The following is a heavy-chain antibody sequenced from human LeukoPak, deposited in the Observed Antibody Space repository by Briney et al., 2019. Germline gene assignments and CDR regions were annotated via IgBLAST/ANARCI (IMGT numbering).Heavy chain of an antibody. CDR3: AKVFSNKSGYSSGWYSGFYYYYNYMDV. CDR1: GGSFSGYY. CDR2: IHYSGST. V-gene: IGHV4-59*01. J-gene: IGHJ6*03. Sequence: SETLSLTCAVYGGSFSGYYWSWIRQSPGKGLEWIGYIHYSGSTNYNPSLKSRVTISADTSKNQFSLRLGSVTTADTAVYYCAKVFSNKSGYSSGWYSGFYYYYNYMDVWGKGTTVTVSS. D-gene: IGHD6-19*01.